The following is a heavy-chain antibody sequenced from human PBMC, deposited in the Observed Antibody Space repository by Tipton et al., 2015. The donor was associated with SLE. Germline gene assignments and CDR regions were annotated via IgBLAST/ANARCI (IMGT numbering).Heavy chain of an antibody. CDR1: GASISSHY. V-gene: IGHV4-59*11. CDR3: ATVGNYEVFCYYYYMDA. D-gene: IGHD4-11*01. CDR2: ISDSGIT. Sequence: TLSLTCSVSGASISSHYWTWIRQPPGKGLEWIGYISDSGITNYNPSLMSRVTISVHTSRNQFSLKLTSVTAADTAVYYCATVGNYEVFCYYYYMDARGQATTSAVS. J-gene: IGHJ6*03.